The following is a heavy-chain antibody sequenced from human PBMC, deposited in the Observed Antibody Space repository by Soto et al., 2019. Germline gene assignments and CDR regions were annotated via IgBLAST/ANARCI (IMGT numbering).Heavy chain of an antibody. V-gene: IGHV3-21*01. CDR3: ARDRRLGGDIGRGVVVITTALGRYGMDV. CDR2: ISSSSSYI. J-gene: IGHJ6*02. D-gene: IGHD3-22*01. CDR1: GFTFSSYS. Sequence: EVQLVESGGGLVKPGGSLRLSCAASGFTFSSYSMNWVRQAPGKGLEWVSSISSSSSYIYYADSVKGRFTISRDNAKNSLYLQMNSLRAEDTAVYYCARDRRLGGDIGRGVVVITTALGRYGMDVWGQGTTVTVSS.